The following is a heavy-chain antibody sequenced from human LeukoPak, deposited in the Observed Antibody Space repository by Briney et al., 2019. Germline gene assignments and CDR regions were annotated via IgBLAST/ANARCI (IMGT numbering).Heavy chain of an antibody. V-gene: IGHV1-2*02. Sequence: ASVKVSCKASGYTFTGYYMHWVRHAPGQGLEWMGWINPNSGGTNYAQKFQGRVTMTRDTSISTAYMELSRLRSDDTAVYYCARDPNAYGPGYFDLWGRGTLVTVSS. CDR1: GYTFTGYY. D-gene: IGHD3-10*01. J-gene: IGHJ2*01. CDR2: INPNSGGT. CDR3: ARDPNAYGPGYFDL.